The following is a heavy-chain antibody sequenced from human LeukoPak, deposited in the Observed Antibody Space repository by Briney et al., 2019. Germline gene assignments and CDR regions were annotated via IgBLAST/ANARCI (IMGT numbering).Heavy chain of an antibody. J-gene: IGHJ6*03. CDR1: GYTFTGYY. D-gene: IGHD3-10*01. CDR2: INPNSGGT. CDR3: ARTSMVRGVITDLYYYYMDV. V-gene: IGHV1-2*02. Sequence: ASVKVSCKASGYTFTGYYMHWVRQAPGQGLEWMGWINPNSGGTNYAQKFQGRVTMTRDTSISTAYMELSRLRSDDTAVYYCARTSMVRGVITDLYYYYMDVWGKGTTVTISS.